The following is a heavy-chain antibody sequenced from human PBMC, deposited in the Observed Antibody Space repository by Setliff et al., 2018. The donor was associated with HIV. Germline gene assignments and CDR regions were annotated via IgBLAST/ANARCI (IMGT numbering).Heavy chain of an antibody. CDR3: ARGGTSSNWFDP. CDR1: GAPISSGT. Sequence: PSETLSLTCIVSGAPISSGTWSWIRQPPGKGLQWIGFIYNTETTNSNPSLKSRVTISLDTSKNQFSLKLTSLTAADTAVYYCARGGTSSNWFDPWGQGTLVTVSS. D-gene: IGHD2-2*01. J-gene: IGHJ5*02. V-gene: IGHV4-59*01. CDR2: IYNTETT.